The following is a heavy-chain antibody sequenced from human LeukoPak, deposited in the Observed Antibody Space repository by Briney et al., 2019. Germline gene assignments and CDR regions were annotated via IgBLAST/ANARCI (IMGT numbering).Heavy chain of an antibody. D-gene: IGHD1-26*01. Sequence: GGSLRLSCAASGFTFSSYWMSWVRQAPGKGLEWVANIKQDGSEKYYVDSVKGRFTISRDNTKNSLYLQMNSLRAEDTAVYYCARDLSFGSLDFRGQGTLVTVSS. J-gene: IGHJ4*02. CDR1: GFTFSSYW. V-gene: IGHV3-7*01. CDR2: IKQDGSEK. CDR3: ARDLSFGSLDF.